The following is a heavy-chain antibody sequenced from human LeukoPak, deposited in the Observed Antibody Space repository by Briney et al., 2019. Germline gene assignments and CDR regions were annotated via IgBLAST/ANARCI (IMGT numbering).Heavy chain of an antibody. V-gene: IGHV4-39*07. CDR1: GDSISSSNSY. CDR2: MWFGATT. D-gene: IGHD1-26*01. Sequence: SETLSLTCTVSGDSISSSNSYWGWIRQPPGKGLEWIGSMWFGATTSYDPSLKSRVTISIDPSKNQFSLKLSSVTAADTALYYCPRGRRGSYFQDYWGQGTLVTVSS. CDR3: PRGRRGSYFQDY. J-gene: IGHJ4*02.